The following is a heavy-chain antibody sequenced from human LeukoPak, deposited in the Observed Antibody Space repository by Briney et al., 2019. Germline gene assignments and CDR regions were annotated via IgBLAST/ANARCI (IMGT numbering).Heavy chain of an antibody. CDR1: GYTFTSYG. CDR2: ISAYNGNT. Sequence: ASVKVSCKASGYTFTSYGISWVRQAPGQGLEWMGWISAYNGNTNYAQKLQGRVTVTTDTSTSTAYMELRSLRSDDTAVYYCARGLYSSGWYYTRLPNTYNWFDPWGQGTLVTVSS. V-gene: IGHV1-18*01. J-gene: IGHJ5*02. CDR3: ARGLYSSGWYYTRLPNTYNWFDP. D-gene: IGHD6-19*01.